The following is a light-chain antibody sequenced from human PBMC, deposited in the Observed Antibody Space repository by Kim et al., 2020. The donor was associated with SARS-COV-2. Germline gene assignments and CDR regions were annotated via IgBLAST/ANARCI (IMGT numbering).Light chain of an antibody. J-gene: IGKJ2*03. CDR3: QHYGSAPYS. CDR2: GAS. CDR1: QSISRSY. Sequence: STGERATHSGRASQSISRSYVGWDQQKPGQGPRLLIDGASSRATGIPDRFSGRGAGTDFTLTISRLEPEDFAGYYCQHYGSAPYSFGQGTKLEIK. V-gene: IGKV3-20*01.